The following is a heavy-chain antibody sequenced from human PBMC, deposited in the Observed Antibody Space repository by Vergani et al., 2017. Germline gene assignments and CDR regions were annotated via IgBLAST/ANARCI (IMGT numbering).Heavy chain of an antibody. V-gene: IGHV4-61*02. CDR2: IYTSEST. D-gene: IGHD2-2*01. Sequence: QVQLQESGPGLVKPSQTLSLTCTVSGGSISSGSYYWSWIRQPAGKGLEWIGRIYTSESTNYNPSLKSRVTISVDTSKNQFSLKLSSVTAADTALYYCARAPYCSSISCYRGHGMDVWGQXP. J-gene: IGHJ6*02. CDR1: GGSISSGSYY. CDR3: ARAPYCSSISCYRGHGMDV.